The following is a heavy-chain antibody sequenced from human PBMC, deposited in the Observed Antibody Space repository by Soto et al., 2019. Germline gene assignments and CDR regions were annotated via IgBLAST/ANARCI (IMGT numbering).Heavy chain of an antibody. CDR2: IYPGDSDT. J-gene: IGHJ3*02. D-gene: IGHD1-26*01. CDR1: GYSFTSYW. Sequence: GESLKISGKGSGYSFTSYWIGWVRQMPGKGLEWMGIIYPGDSDTRYSPSFQGQVTISADKSISTAYLQWSSLKASDTAMYYCARQDKKGSYGPAGAFDIWGQGTMVTVSS. CDR3: ARQDKKGSYGPAGAFDI. V-gene: IGHV5-51*01.